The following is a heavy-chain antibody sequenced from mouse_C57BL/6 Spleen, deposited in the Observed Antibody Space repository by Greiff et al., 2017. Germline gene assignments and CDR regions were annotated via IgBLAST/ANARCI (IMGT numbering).Heavy chain of an antibody. CDR1: GFTFSSYA. V-gene: IGHV5-4*03. CDR2: ISDGGSYT. CDR3: ARGASARYFDV. Sequence: EVNVVESGGGLVKPGGSLKLSCAASGFTFSSYAMSWVRQTPEKRLEWVATISDGGSYTYYPDNVKGRFTISRDNAKNNLYLQMSLLKSEDTAMYYAARGASARYFDVWGTGTTVTVSS. J-gene: IGHJ1*03. D-gene: IGHD3-1*01.